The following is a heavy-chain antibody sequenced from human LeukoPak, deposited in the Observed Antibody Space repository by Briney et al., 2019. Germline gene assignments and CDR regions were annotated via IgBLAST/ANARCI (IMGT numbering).Heavy chain of an antibody. CDR1: GFTFSSYS. CDR2: ISSRSNTI. CDR3: ARDGPFDFWSGWDY. V-gene: IGHV3-48*01. D-gene: IGHD3-3*01. J-gene: IGHJ4*02. Sequence: SGGSLRLSCAASGFTFSSYSMNWVRQAPGKGLEWVSYISSRSNTIYYADSVKGRFTISRDNAKNSLYQQMNSLRAEDTAVYYCARDGPFDFWSGWDYWGQGALVTVSS.